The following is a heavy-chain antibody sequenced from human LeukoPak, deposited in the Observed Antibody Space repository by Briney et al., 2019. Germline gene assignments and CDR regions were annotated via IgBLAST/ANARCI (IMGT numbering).Heavy chain of an antibody. V-gene: IGHV3-7*03. Sequence: GGSLRLSCAGSGFSFSSYWMTWVRQAPGKGLEWVAIIKEDGREEYYVDSVKGRFTISRDNAKNSLYLQRNSLRVEDTAVYYCARGQSRRSDYWGQGTLVTVSS. CDR2: IKEDGREE. CDR3: ARGQSRRSDY. J-gene: IGHJ4*02. CDR1: GFSFSSYW.